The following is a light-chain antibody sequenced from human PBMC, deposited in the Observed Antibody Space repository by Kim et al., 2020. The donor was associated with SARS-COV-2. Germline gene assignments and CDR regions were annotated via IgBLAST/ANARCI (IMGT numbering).Light chain of an antibody. CDR1: RSVRSY. CDR2: DVS. V-gene: IGKV3-11*01. Sequence: LSPGESGTLSCRASRSVRSYLAWYQQKPGQAPRLVIYDVSNRATGIPARFSGSGSGTDFTLTISSLEPEDFAVYYCQQRSSWPLTFGGGTKVDIK. J-gene: IGKJ4*01. CDR3: QQRSSWPLT.